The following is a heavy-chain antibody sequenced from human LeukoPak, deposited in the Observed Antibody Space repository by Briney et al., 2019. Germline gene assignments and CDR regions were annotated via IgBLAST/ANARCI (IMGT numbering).Heavy chain of an antibody. D-gene: IGHD3-22*01. J-gene: IGHJ4*02. V-gene: IGHV3-23*01. CDR3: AKNALAAGVAHYYDSSGSFDY. Sequence: GGSLRLSCAASGFTFSSYAMSWVRQAPGKGLEWVSAISGSGGSTYYADSVKGRFTISRDNSKNTLYLQMKSLRAEDTAVYYCAKNALAAGVAHYYDSSGSFDYWGQGTLVTVSS. CDR1: GFTFSSYA. CDR2: ISGSGGST.